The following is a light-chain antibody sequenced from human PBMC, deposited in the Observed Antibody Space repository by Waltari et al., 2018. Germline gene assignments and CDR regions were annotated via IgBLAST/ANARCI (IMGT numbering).Light chain of an antibody. CDR3: QQRSNWPLT. V-gene: IGKV3-11*01. J-gene: IGKJ4*01. CDR2: DAS. CDR1: QSVSTY. Sequence: EIVLTQSPATLSLSPGERVTLSCRASQSVSTYFAWYQQTRGLAPRLLIYDASNRATGIPARFSGSGSGTDFTLTISSLEPEDFAVYYCQQRSNWPLTFGGGTKVELK.